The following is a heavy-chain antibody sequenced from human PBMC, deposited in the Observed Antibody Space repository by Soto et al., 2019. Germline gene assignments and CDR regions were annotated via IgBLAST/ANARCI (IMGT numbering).Heavy chain of an antibody. Sequence: LRLSCVGSGFTFSSHSFYWVRQAPGKGLEWISYISSSSSTIYYVDSVKGRFTISRDNVNKSVYLHMNSLRDEDTATYYCASHLGSYDVDYWGQGTLVTVSS. V-gene: IGHV3-48*02. CDR1: GFTFSSHS. D-gene: IGHD3-10*01. CDR2: ISSSSSTI. CDR3: ASHLGSYDVDY. J-gene: IGHJ4*02.